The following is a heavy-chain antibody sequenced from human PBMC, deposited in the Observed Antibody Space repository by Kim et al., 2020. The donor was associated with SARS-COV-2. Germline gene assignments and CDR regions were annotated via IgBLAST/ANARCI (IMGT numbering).Heavy chain of an antibody. J-gene: IGHJ4*02. V-gene: IGHV3-9*01. CDR1: GFTFGDYA. CDR3: VTTYVAGTGY. Sequence: GGSLRLSCAASGFTFGDYAMHWVRQAPGKGLEWVSGIKRNSSYIAYADSVKGRFTISRDDTKNSLSLQINSLRADDTALYYCVTTYVAGTGYWGQGSLVT. CDR2: IKRNSSYI. D-gene: IGHD6-19*01.